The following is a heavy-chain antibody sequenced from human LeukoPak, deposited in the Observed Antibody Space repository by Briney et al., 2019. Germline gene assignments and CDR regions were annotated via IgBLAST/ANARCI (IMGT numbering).Heavy chain of an antibody. CDR3: ARRTTIFPRRYFFDY. CDR1: GFNFSYSW. CDR2: IKEDGSET. J-gene: IGHJ4*02. Sequence: PGGSLRLSCAASGFNFSYSWMSWVRQAPGKGVEGVANIKEDGSETYYAESVMGRFTISRDNAENSLFLQMPSLRGEDTAVYFCARRTTIFPRRYFFDYWGQGTLVTVSS. D-gene: IGHD3-3*01. V-gene: IGHV3-7*01.